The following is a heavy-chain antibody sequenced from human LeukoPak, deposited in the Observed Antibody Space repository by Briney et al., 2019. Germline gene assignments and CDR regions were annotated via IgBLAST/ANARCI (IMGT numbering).Heavy chain of an antibody. V-gene: IGHV3-23*01. CDR2: INDIGGST. CDR3: AKCSSGWYNDY. CDR1: GFTFSSYA. Sequence: PGGSLRLSCAASGFTFSSYAMSWVRQAPGKGLEGVSVINDIGGSTYYADSVKGRFTISRDNSKNTLYLQMNSLRAEDTAVFYCAKCSSGWYNDYWGQGTLVTVSS. J-gene: IGHJ4*02. D-gene: IGHD6-19*01.